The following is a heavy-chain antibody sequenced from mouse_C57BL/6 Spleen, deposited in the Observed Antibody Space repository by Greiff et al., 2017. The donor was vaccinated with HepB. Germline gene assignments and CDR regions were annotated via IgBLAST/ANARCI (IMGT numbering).Heavy chain of an antibody. CDR3: ARPYDYYDWFAY. Sequence: QVQLQQSGPGLVQPSQSLSITCTVSGFSLTSYGVHWVRQSPGKGLEWLGVIWSGGSTDYNAAFISRLSISKDNSKSQVFFKMNSLQADDTAIYYCARPYDYYDWFAYWGQGTLVTVSA. V-gene: IGHV2-2*01. J-gene: IGHJ3*01. D-gene: IGHD1-1*01. CDR1: GFSLTSYG. CDR2: IWSGGST.